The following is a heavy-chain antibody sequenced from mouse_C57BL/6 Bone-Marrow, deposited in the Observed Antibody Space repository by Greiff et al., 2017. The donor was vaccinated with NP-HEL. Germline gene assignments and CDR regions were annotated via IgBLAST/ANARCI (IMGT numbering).Heavy chain of an antibody. D-gene: IGHD2-10*02. CDR3: ARERYGYYFDY. V-gene: IGHV1-82*01. Sequence: VQLKESGPELVKPGASVTLSCKASGYAFSSSWMNWVKQRPGKGLEWIGRIYPGDGDTNYNGKFKGKATLTANKSSSTAYMQLSSLTAEDSAVYFCARERYGYYFDYWGKGTTLTVSS. CDR1: GYAFSSSW. CDR2: IYPGDGDT. J-gene: IGHJ2*01.